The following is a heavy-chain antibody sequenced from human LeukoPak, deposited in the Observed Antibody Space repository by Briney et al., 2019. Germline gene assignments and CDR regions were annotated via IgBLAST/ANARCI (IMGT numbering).Heavy chain of an antibody. D-gene: IGHD6-25*01. V-gene: IGHV4-59*01. Sequence: PSETLSLTCTVSGGSISSYHWSWIRQPPGKGLEWIGYIYYSGSTNYNPSLKSRVTISVDTSKNQFSLKLSSVTAADTAVYYCARDSSGDGPYNWYYWGQGTLATVSS. CDR3: ARDSSGDGPYNWYY. CDR2: IYYSGST. J-gene: IGHJ4*02. CDR1: GGSISSYH.